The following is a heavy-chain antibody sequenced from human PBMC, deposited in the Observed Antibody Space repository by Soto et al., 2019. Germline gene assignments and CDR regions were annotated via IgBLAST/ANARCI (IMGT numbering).Heavy chain of an antibody. Sequence: GESLKISCKGSGYSFTSYWISSLRQIPWKGLEWMGRIDPSDSYTNYSPSFQGHVTISDDKSISAAYLQWSSLKASYTAMYYCAYLLTLRYFDATNWFDTCGRGSLVTVAA. V-gene: IGHV5-10-1*01. CDR1: GYSFTSYW. CDR2: IDPSDSYT. D-gene: IGHD3-9*01. CDR3: AYLLTLRYFDATNWFDT. J-gene: IGHJ5*02.